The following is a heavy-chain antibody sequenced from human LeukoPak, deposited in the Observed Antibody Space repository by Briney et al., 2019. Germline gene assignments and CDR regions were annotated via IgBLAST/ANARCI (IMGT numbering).Heavy chain of an antibody. J-gene: IGHJ4*02. CDR3: ARDVFDY. CDR1: GFSVSSYW. Sequence: GGSLRLSCAASGFSVSSYWTSWVRQAPGKGLEWVANIKQDGSEKHYVDSVKGRFTISRDNAKNSLYLQMNSLRVEDTAVYYRARDVFDYWGQGTLVTVSS. V-gene: IGHV3-7*04. CDR2: IKQDGSEK.